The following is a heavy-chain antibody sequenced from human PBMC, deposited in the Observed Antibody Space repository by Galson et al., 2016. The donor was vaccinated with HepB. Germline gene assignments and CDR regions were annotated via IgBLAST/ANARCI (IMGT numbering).Heavy chain of an antibody. CDR3: AKRSMSAVAGSFDF. V-gene: IGHV3-23*01. CDR2: ITGSGGSA. J-gene: IGHJ4*02. CDR1: GFTFSSHA. Sequence: SLRLSCAASGFTFSSHAMSWVRQAPGKGLEWVSAITGSGGSAYYADSVKGRFTFSRDNSKNTLYLQMNSLRAEDTAVYYWAKRSMSAVAGSFDFWGQGTLVTDSS. D-gene: IGHD6-19*01.